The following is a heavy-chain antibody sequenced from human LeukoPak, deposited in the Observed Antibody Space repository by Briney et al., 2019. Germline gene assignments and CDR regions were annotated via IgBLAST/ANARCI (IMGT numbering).Heavy chain of an antibody. Sequence: SETLSLTCTVSGGSISSYYWSWIRQPPGKGLEWIGYIYYSGSTNYNPSLKSRVTISVDTSKNQFSLKLSSVTAADTAVYYCARLFYGESPDYWGQGTLVTVSS. J-gene: IGHJ4*02. V-gene: IGHV4-59*08. CDR3: ARLFYGESPDY. CDR2: IYYSGST. D-gene: IGHD3-10*01. CDR1: GGSISSYY.